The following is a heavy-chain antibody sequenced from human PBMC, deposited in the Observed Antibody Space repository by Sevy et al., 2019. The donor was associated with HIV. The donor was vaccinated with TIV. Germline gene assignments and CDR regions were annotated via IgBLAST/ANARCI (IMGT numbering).Heavy chain of an antibody. CDR1: GGSISSSSYY. D-gene: IGHD6-19*01. V-gene: IGHV4-39*01. CDR3: ASPVVAGTWAGSFYYYYYGMDV. Sequence: SETQSLTCTVSGGSISSSSYYWGWIRQPPGKGLEWIGSIYNSGSTYYNPSLKSRVTISVDTSKNQFSLKLSSVTAADTAVYYCASPVVAGTWAGSFYYYYYGMDVWGQGTTVTVSS. CDR2: IYNSGST. J-gene: IGHJ6*02.